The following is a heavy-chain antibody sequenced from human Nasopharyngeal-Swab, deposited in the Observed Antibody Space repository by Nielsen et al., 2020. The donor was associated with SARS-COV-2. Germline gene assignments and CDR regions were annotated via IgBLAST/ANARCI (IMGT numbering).Heavy chain of an antibody. V-gene: IGHV3-9*02. D-gene: IGHD1-26*01. J-gene: IGHJ4*02. Sequence: SLKISCAASGFTSDDYAMHWVRQAPGKGLEWVSGISWNSGSIGYADSVKGRFTISRDNAKNSLYLQMNSLRTEDTALYYCAKDMAEVGATDYWGQGTLVTVSS. CDR2: ISWNSGSI. CDR1: GFTSDDYA. CDR3: AKDMAEVGATDY.